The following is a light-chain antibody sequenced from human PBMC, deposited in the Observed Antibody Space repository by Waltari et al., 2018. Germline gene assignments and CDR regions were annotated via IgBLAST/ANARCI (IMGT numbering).Light chain of an antibody. CDR3: EQSYSSPRT. CDR1: QNIISY. Sequence: DIQMTQSPSSLSASVGDRVTITCPASQNIISYLNLYKHKPGKAPKLLIYGASNLQSGVPSRFSGSVSGTELSLTISSLQPEDFATYLCEQSYSSPRTFGQGTKVEIK. CDR2: GAS. J-gene: IGKJ1*01. V-gene: IGKV1-39*01.